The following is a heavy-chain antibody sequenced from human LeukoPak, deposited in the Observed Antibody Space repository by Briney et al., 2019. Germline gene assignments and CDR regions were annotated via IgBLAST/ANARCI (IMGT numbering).Heavy chain of an antibody. J-gene: IGHJ4*02. D-gene: IGHD6-19*01. V-gene: IGHV4-38-2*02. Sequence: SETLSLTCTVSGYSISSGYYWGWIRQPPGKGLEWIGSIYHSGSTYYNPSLKSRVTISVDTSKNQFSLKLSSVTAADTAVYYCARASSQWLVPFYYFDYWGQGTLVTVSS. CDR2: IYHSGST. CDR3: ARASSQWLVPFYYFDY. CDR1: GYSISSGYY.